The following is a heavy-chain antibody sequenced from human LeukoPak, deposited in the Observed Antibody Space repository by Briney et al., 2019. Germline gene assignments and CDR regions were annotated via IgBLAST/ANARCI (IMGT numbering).Heavy chain of an antibody. Sequence: ASVKVSCKASGYTFTSYGISWVRQAPGQGLEWMGWISAYNGNTNYAQKLQGRVTMTTDTSTSTAYMELSSLRSEDTAVYYCARGGITMIVVVTPFDYWGQGTLVTVSS. D-gene: IGHD3-22*01. CDR1: GYTFTSYG. CDR3: ARGGITMIVVVTPFDY. V-gene: IGHV1-18*01. J-gene: IGHJ4*02. CDR2: ISAYNGNT.